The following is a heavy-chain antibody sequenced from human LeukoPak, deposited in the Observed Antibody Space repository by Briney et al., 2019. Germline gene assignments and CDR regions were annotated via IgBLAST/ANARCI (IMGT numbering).Heavy chain of an antibody. J-gene: IGHJ4*02. CDR1: GGSISSYY. CDR2: IYYSGST. D-gene: IGHD4-17*01. V-gene: IGHV4-59*12. Sequence: SETLSLTCTVSGGSISSYYWSWIRQPPGKGLEWIGYIYYSGSTNYNPSLKSRVTISVDTSKNQFSLKLSSVTAADTAVYYCARDRRGYGDYVSYWGQGTLVTVSS. CDR3: ARDRRGYGDYVSY.